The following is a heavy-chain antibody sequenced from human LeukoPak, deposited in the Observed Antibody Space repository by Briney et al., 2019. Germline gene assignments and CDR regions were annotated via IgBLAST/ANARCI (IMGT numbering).Heavy chain of an antibody. Sequence: GGSLRLSCVVSGFTLSNYNMHWVRQIPGKGLEWLAFSLFDGSSTKYADSVKGRFTISRDNSKNTLYLQMNTLRIDDTSVYYCAKQKMSGAYLPDQWGQGIQVTVSS. CDR2: SLFDGSST. CDR3: AKQKMSGAYLPDQ. D-gene: IGHD3-10*01. V-gene: IGHV3-30*02. J-gene: IGHJ4*02. CDR1: GFTLSNYN.